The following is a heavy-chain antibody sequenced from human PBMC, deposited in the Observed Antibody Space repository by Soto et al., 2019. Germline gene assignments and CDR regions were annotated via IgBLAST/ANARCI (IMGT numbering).Heavy chain of an antibody. J-gene: IGHJ6*02. CDR2: ISGSGDST. CDR3: AKDRDGAAAGPTKFYGMDV. Sequence: EVQLLESGGGLVQPGGSLRLSCAASGFTFSSYAMSWVRQAPGKGLEWVSVISGSGDSTYYADSVRGRFTISRDNSKNTRYLQRNSLRAEDTAVYYCAKDRDGAAAGPTKFYGMDVWGQGPTVTVSS. V-gene: IGHV3-23*01. D-gene: IGHD6-13*01. CDR1: GFTFSSYA.